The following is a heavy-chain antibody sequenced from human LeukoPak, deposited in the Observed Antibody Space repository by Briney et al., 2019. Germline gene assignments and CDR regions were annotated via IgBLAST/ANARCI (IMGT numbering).Heavy chain of an antibody. D-gene: IGHD2-2*01. CDR3: AREGGCSSTSCAYLDY. CDR1: GYTFTSYY. CDR2: INPSGGST. Sequence: ASVKVSCKASGYTFTSYYVHWVRQAPGQGLEWMGIINPSGGSTSYAQKLQGRVTMTRDTSTSTVYMELSSLRSEDTAVYYCAREGGCSSTSCAYLDYWGQGTLVTVSS. J-gene: IGHJ4*02. V-gene: IGHV1-46*01.